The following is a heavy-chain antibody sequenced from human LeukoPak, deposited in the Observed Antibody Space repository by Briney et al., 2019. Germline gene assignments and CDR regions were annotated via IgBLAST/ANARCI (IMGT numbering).Heavy chain of an antibody. D-gene: IGHD3-10*01. V-gene: IGHV4-34*01. CDR2: INHSGST. J-gene: IGHJ4*02. CDR1: GGSFSGYY. Sequence: PSETLSLTCAVYGGSFSGYYWSWIRQPPGKGLEWIGEINHSGSTNYNPSLTSRVTISVDTSKNQFSLKLSSVTAADTAVYYCASLYPRGYWGQGTLVTVSS. CDR3: ASLYPRGY.